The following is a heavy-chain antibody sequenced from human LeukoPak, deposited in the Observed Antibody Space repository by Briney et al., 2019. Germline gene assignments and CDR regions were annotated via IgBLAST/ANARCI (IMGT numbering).Heavy chain of an antibody. CDR3: ARHHSGYSSSWPTEYLQH. V-gene: IGHV4-39*01. J-gene: IGHJ1*01. CDR2: IYYSGST. CDR1: GGSISSSSYY. Sequence: SETLSLTCTVSGGSISSSSYYWGWIRQPPGKGLEWIGSIYYSGSTYYNPSLKSRVTISVDTSKNQFSLKLSSVTAADTAVYYCARHHSGYSSSWPTEYLQHWGQGTLVTVSS. D-gene: IGHD6-13*01.